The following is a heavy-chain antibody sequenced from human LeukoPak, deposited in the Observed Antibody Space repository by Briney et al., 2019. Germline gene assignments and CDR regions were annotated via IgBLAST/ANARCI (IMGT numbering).Heavy chain of an antibody. J-gene: IGHJ4*02. Sequence: GGSLRLSCGASGFTFSIYSMNWVRQAPGKGLEWVSSISSSSSYIYYADSVKGRFTISRDNAKNSLYLQMNSLRAEDTAVYYCARERDIVVVPAAIGGPIDYWGQGTLVTVSS. D-gene: IGHD2-2*02. V-gene: IGHV3-21*01. CDR3: ARERDIVVVPAAIGGPIDY. CDR1: GFTFSIYS. CDR2: ISSSSSYI.